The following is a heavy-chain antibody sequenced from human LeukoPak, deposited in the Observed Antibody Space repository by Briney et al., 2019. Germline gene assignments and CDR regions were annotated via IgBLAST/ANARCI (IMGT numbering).Heavy chain of an antibody. CDR1: GYSFTSYW. CDR2: IYPGDSDT. V-gene: IGHV5-51*01. CDR3: ARRVAVAGYYFDY. Sequence: GESLKISCKGSGYSFTSYWIGWVRQMPGKGLEWMGIIYPGDSDTRYSPPFQGQVTISADKSISTAYLQWSSLKASDTAMYYCARRVAVAGYYFDYWGQGTLVTVSS. J-gene: IGHJ4*02. D-gene: IGHD6-19*01.